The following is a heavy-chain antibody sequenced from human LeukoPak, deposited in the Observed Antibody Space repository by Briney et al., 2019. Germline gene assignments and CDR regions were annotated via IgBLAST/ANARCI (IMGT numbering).Heavy chain of an antibody. D-gene: IGHD5-18*01. V-gene: IGHV1-18*01. CDR2: ISAYNGNT. Sequence: ASVKVSCKASGYTFSKYAMNWVRQAPGQGLEGMGWISAYNGNTNYAQKLQGRVTMTTDTSTSTAYMALRSLRSDDTAVYYCARKGGYSYGYSFDYWGQGTLVTVSS. CDR3: ARKGGYSYGYSFDY. CDR1: GYTFSKYA. J-gene: IGHJ4*02.